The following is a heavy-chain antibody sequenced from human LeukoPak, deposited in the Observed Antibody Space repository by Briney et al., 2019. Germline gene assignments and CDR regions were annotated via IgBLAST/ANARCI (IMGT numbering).Heavy chain of an antibody. J-gene: IGHJ4*02. D-gene: IGHD2-2*01. Sequence: GGSLRLSCAASGFTFDDYAMHWVRQAPGKGLEWVSGISWNSGSIGYADSVKGRFTISRDNAKNSLYLQMNSLRAEDTALYYCAKAPMGYCSSTSCYAFYFDYWGQGTLVTVSS. CDR3: AKAPMGYCSSTSCYAFYFDY. CDR2: ISWNSGSI. CDR1: GFTFDDYA. V-gene: IGHV3-9*01.